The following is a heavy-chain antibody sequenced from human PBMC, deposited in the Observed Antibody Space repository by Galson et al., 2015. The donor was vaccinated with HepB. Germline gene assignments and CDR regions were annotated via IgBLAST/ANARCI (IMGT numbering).Heavy chain of an antibody. CDR3: AKDRGAVAGRRNLNWFDP. J-gene: IGHJ5*02. CDR1: GFTFSNYA. V-gene: IGHV3-23*01. CDR2: IGRSGGST. Sequence: SLRLSCAASGFTFSNYAMSWVRQAAGKGLEWASAIGRSGGSTYYADSVKGRFTISRDNSKNTLFLQMNSLRAEDTAVYYCAKDRGAVAGRRNLNWFDPWGQRSLFTVSS. D-gene: IGHD6-19*01.